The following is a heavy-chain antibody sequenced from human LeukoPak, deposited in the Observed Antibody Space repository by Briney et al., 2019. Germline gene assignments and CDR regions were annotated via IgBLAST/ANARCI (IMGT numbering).Heavy chain of an antibody. J-gene: IGHJ6*02. CDR1: GFTFNNYA. D-gene: IGHD6-6*01. Sequence: HPGGSLRLSCAASGFTFNNYAMSWVRQAPGKGLEWVSAIGGSASSTYYTDSVKGRFTISRDNSKNTLYLQMNSLRAEDTAVYYCARVLSSSRMSYLYYGLDVWGQGTTVTVSS. CDR2: IGGSASST. V-gene: IGHV3-23*01. CDR3: ARVLSSSRMSYLYYGLDV.